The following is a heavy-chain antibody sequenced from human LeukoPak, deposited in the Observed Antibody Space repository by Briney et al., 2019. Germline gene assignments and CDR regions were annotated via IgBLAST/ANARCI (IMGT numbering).Heavy chain of an antibody. J-gene: IGHJ4*02. V-gene: IGHV1-69*13. CDR2: IIPIFGTA. CDR1: GYTFTGYY. CDR3: ARLLEVVRGVTADY. D-gene: IGHD3-10*01. Sequence: SVKVSCKASGYTFTGYYMHWVRQAPGQGLEWMGGIIPIFGTANYAQKFQGRVTITADESTSTAYTELSSLRSEDTAVYYCARLLEVVRGVTADYWGQGTLVTVSS.